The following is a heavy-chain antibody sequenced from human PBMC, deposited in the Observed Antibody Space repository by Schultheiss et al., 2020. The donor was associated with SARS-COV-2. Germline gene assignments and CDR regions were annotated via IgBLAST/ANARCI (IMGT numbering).Heavy chain of an antibody. D-gene: IGHD3-10*01. Sequence: GGSLRLSCATSGFTFSSYAMHWVRQAPGKGLEYVSAISSNGGTTYYADSVKGRFTISRDNSKNTLYLQMNSLRAEDTAVYYCAKFEVWFGNHFDYWGQGTLVTVSS. J-gene: IGHJ4*02. CDR1: GFTFSSYA. CDR3: AKFEVWFGNHFDY. V-gene: IGHV3-64*04. CDR2: ISSNGGTT.